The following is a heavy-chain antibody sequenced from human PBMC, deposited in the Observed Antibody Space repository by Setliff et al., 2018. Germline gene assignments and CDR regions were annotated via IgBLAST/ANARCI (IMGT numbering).Heavy chain of an antibody. CDR3: ARVGGYASAWHGIEAFDI. D-gene: IGHD6-19*01. CDR1: GYIFTNYY. CDR2: INANTGGS. V-gene: IGHV1-2*02. Sequence: ASVKVSCKTSGYIFTNYYIHWVRQAPGQGLEWMGWINANTGGSREVQKFQGRVTMTRDTSIDTAYMEVNRLTYDDTAVYYCARVGGYASAWHGIEAFDIWGQGTKVTVSS. J-gene: IGHJ3*02.